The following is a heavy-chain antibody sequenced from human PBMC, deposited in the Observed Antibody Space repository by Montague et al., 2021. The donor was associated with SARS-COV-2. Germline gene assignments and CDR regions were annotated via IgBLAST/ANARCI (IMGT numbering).Heavy chain of an antibody. V-gene: IGHV4-59*01. CDR2: IYYSGST. J-gene: IGHJ3*02. CDR1: GGSISSYY. D-gene: IGHD6-19*01. CDR3: ARGSGWMGNAFDI. Sequence: SETLSLTCTVSGGSISSYYWSWIRQPPGKGLEWIGYIYYSGSTNYNPSLKSRVSISVDTSKNQFSLKLSSVTAADTAVYYCARGSGWMGNAFDIWGQGTTVTVSS.